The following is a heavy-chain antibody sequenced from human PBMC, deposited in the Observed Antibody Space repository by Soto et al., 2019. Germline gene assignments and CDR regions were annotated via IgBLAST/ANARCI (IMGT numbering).Heavy chain of an antibody. CDR3: ARDGGDCGYRLIYYYYIGLDV. CDR2: INIGSGNT. D-gene: IGHD5-12*01. V-gene: IGHV1-3*05. Sequence: QVQLVKSGAEENQPGASVRLSCKASGYDFSSYAMHWVRQAPGQRLEWMGWINIGSGNTEYSQNFQDRITITRDTSSSTVYIDLNSLKSEDTAVYYCARDGGDCGYRLIYYYYIGLDVWGQGTMVTVSS. CDR1: GYDFSSYA. J-gene: IGHJ6*02.